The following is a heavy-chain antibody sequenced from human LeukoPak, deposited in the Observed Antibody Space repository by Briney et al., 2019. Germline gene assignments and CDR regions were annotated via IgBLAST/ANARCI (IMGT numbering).Heavy chain of an antibody. Sequence: GGSLRLSCAASGFTFSSYTMNWVRQAPGKGLEWVSSITSSSRFIYYADSLKGRFTISRDNAKNSLYLQMNSLRAEDTAVYYCARDLGKGVVPFNWFDPWGQGTLVTVSS. CDR1: GFTFSSYT. V-gene: IGHV3-21*01. J-gene: IGHJ5*02. CDR3: ARDLGKGVVPFNWFDP. D-gene: IGHD2-2*01. CDR2: ITSSSRFI.